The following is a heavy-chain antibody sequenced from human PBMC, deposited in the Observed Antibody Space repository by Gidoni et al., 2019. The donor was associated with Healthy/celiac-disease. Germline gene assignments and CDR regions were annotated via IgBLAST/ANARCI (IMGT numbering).Heavy chain of an antibody. CDR1: GLTFSDYY. CDR3: ARERRDHSNYYYYMDV. J-gene: IGHJ6*03. V-gene: IGHV3-11*01. D-gene: IGHD4-4*01. Sequence: QVQLVESGGGLVKPGGSLRLSCAASGLTFSDYYMSWIRQAPGKGLGWVSYISSSGSTIYYADSVKGRFTISSDNAKNSLYLQMNSLSAEDTAVYYCARERRDHSNYYYYMDVWGKGTTVTVSS. CDR2: ISSSGSTI.